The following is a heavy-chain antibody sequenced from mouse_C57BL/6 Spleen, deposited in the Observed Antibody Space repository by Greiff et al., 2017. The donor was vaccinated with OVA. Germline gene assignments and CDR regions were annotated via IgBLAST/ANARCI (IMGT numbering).Heavy chain of an antibody. CDR2: INPSSGYT. V-gene: IGHV1-4*01. CDR3: ARSGSFPYYFDY. Sequence: VKLMESGAELARPGASVKMSCKASGYTFTSYTMHWVKQRPGQGLEWIGYINPSSGYTKYNQKFKDKATLTADKSSSTAYMQLSSLTSEDSAVYYCARSGSFPYYFDYWGQGTTLTVSS. J-gene: IGHJ2*01. D-gene: IGHD4-1*01. CDR1: GYTFTSYT.